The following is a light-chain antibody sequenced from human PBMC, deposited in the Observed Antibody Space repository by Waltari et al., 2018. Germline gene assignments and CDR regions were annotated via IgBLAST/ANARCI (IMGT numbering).Light chain of an antibody. V-gene: IGKV1-NL1*01. CDR3: KHYYNAPFT. Sequence: IHMTQSPSSLSASLGDRVTITCRASQAISNSLAWYQQRPGKDPKLLLYSASKLETGVPCRFSGSGSGTDYTLTISSLQSEDFATYYCKHYYNAPFTFGLGTKVDVK. CDR1: QAISNS. CDR2: SAS. J-gene: IGKJ3*01.